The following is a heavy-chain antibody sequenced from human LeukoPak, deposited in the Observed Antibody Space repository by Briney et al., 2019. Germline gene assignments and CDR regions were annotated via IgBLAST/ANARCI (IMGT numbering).Heavy chain of an antibody. D-gene: IGHD1-26*01. J-gene: IGHJ4*02. CDR3: AYSGSYGHLGY. CDR2: IYSSVST. V-gene: IGHV4-39*01. Sequence: SETLSLTCAVYGGSFSGYYWAWIRQPPGKGLEWIGSIYSSVSTYYNPSLKSRVTISVDTSKNQFSLRLSSVTAADTALYYCAYSGSYGHLGYWGQGIPVTVSS. CDR1: GGSFSGYY.